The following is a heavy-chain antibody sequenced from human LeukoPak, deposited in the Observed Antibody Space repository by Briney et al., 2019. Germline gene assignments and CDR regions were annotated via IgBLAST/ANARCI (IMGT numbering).Heavy chain of an antibody. D-gene: IGHD2/OR15-2a*01. CDR2: IYYSGST. J-gene: IGHJ4*02. V-gene: IGHV4-59*01. Sequence: SETLSLTCTVSGGSISSYYWSWIRQPPGKGLEWIGYIYYSGSTNYNPSLKSRVTISVDTSKNQFSLKLSSVTAADTAVYYCARSPFYDRDFDYWGQGTLSPSPQ. CDR1: GGSISSYY. CDR3: ARSPFYDRDFDY.